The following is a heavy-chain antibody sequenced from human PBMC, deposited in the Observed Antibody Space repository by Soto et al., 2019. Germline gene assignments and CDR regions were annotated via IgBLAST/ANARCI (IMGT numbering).Heavy chain of an antibody. J-gene: IGHJ4*02. D-gene: IGHD3-9*01. CDR1: GGTFSSYA. V-gene: IGHV1-69*13. Sequence: ASVKVSCKASGGTFSSYAISWVRQAPGQGLEWMGGIIPIFGTANYAQKFQGRVTITADESTSTAYMELSSLRSEDTAVYYCARAPDTKLRYFDYFDYWGQGTLVTVYS. CDR3: ARAPDTKLRYFDYFDY. CDR2: IIPIFGTA.